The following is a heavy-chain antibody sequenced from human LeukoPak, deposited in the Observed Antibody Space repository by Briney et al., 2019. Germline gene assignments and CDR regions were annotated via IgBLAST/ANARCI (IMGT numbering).Heavy chain of an antibody. Sequence: QPGGSLRLSCSVSGFSFSSYAMHWVRQAPGKGLEYASSISSNGDSTYYADSVKGRFTISRDNSKNMLFLQMSSLRAEDTAVYYCVKDRYVDYWGQGTLVTVSS. D-gene: IGHD3-16*01. CDR2: ISSNGDST. J-gene: IGHJ4*02. CDR1: GFSFSSYA. CDR3: VKDRYVDY. V-gene: IGHV3-64D*09.